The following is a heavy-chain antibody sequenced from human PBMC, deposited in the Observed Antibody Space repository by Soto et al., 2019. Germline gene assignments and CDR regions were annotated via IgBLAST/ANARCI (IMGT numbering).Heavy chain of an antibody. J-gene: IGHJ3*02. D-gene: IGHD3-16*02. Sequence: SETLSLTCAVYGGSFSGYYWSWIRQPPGKGLEWIGEINHSGSTNYSPSLKSRVTISVDTSKNQFSLKLSSVTAADAAVYYCASLRSLHLGELSFNQDAFDIWGQGTMVTVSS. CDR1: GGSFSGYY. V-gene: IGHV4-34*01. CDR2: INHSGST. CDR3: ASLRSLHLGELSFNQDAFDI.